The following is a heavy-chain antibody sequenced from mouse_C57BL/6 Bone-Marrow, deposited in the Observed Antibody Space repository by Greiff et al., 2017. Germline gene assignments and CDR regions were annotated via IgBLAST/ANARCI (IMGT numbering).Heavy chain of an antibody. D-gene: IGHD2-4*01. Sequence: EVLLVESGAGFVRPGASLKLSCAASGFTFRDYGMHWVRQAPEKGLEWVAYISRGSSTIYYADTVKGRFTISRDNATNTPFLQMNSLRSEDTSMYYGAKHYYDFEGARLYAVDDWGQATSVT. CDR2: ISRGSSTI. J-gene: IGHJ4*01. CDR1: GFTFRDYG. V-gene: IGHV5-17*01. CDR3: AKHYYDFEGARLYAVDD.